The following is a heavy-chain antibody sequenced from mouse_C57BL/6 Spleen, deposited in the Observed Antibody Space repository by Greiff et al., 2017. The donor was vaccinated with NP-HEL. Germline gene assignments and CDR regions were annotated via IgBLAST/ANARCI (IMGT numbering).Heavy chain of an antibody. CDR1: GFTFSDYY. CDR2: INYDGSST. J-gene: IGHJ2*01. CDR3: ARSISYFDY. V-gene: IGHV5-16*01. Sequence: EVQVVESEGGLVQPGSSMKLSCTASGFTFSDYYMAWVRQVPEKGLEWVANINYDGSSTYYLDSLKSRFIISRDNAKNILYLQMSSLKSEDTATYYCARSISYFDYWGQGTTLTVSS.